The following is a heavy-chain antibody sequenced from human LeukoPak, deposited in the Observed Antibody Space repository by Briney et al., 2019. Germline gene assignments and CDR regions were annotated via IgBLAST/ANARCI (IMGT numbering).Heavy chain of an antibody. CDR1: GFTFSSSA. CDR2: FSSDGSST. J-gene: IGHJ4*02. CDR3: VKTLKYYGSGRGLFDS. Sequence: GGSLRLSCSASGFTFSSSAMYWVRQAPGKGLEYFSAFSSDGSSTFYADSVKGRFTISRDNSKNMLYLQMSSLRADDTAVYYCVKTLKYYGSGRGLFDSWGQGTLVTVSS. D-gene: IGHD3-10*01. V-gene: IGHV3-64D*06.